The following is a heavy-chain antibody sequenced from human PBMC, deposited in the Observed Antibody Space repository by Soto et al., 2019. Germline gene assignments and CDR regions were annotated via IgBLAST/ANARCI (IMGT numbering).Heavy chain of an antibody. V-gene: IGHV1-3*01. CDR2: INDGDGKT. D-gene: IGHD3-16*01. J-gene: IGHJ4*02. Sequence: QVHLVQSGAEVQKPGASVKVSCQASGYTFTGYAMQWVRQAPGQRPEWMGWINDGDGKTRYSQNFQGIVSFTRDTSASIVYMDLRSLRFEDTAVYYCARGIWGSHGYYFDNWGQGTLVTVSS. CDR3: ARGIWGSHGYYFDN. CDR1: GYTFTGYA.